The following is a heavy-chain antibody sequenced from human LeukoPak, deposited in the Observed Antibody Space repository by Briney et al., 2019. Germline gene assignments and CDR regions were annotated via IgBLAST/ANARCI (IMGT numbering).Heavy chain of an antibody. Sequence: SQTLSLTCAVSGGSISSGGYSWSWIRQPPGKGLEWIGYIYHSGSTYYNPSLKSRVTISVDRSKNQFSLKLSSVTAADTAVYYCARAVPYGSSPFDPWGQGTLVTVSS. D-gene: IGHD6-13*01. V-gene: IGHV4-30-2*01. CDR3: ARAVPYGSSPFDP. J-gene: IGHJ5*02. CDR2: IYHSGST. CDR1: GGSISSGGYS.